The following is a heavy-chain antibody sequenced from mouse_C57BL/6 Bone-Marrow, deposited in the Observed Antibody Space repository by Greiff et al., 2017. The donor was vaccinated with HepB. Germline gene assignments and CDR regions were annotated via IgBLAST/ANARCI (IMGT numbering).Heavy chain of an antibody. Sequence: VQLQQSGPELVKPGASVKISCKASGYSFTGYYMNWVKQSPEKSLEWIGEINPSTGGTTYNQKFKAKATLTVDKSSSTAYMQLKSLTSEDSAVYYCAREGKGTTVVATDAMDYWGQGTSVTVSS. D-gene: IGHD1-1*01. CDR3: AREGKGTTVVATDAMDY. J-gene: IGHJ4*01. CDR1: GYSFTGYY. V-gene: IGHV1-42*01. CDR2: INPSTGGT.